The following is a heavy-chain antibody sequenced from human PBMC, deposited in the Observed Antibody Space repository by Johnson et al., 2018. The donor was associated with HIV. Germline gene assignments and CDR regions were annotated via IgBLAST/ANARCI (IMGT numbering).Heavy chain of an antibody. CDR3: AKDVGGSSLFPVAFDI. J-gene: IGHJ3*02. CDR2: IWYDGSNK. Sequence: QVQLVESGGGAVQPGRSLKIYCVASEFTFSKYAMHWVRLAPGKGLQWVAVIWYDGSNKYYTDSVKGRFTISRDNSKNTLYLQMNSLRAEDTAVYYCAKDVGGSSLFPVAFDIWGQGTMVTVSS. CDR1: EFTFSKYA. D-gene: IGHD1-26*01. V-gene: IGHV3-30*04.